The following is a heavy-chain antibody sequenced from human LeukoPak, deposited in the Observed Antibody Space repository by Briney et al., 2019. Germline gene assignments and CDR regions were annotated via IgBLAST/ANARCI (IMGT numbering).Heavy chain of an antibody. Sequence: GGSLRLSCTGTGFTFSSHGFHWARQAPGKGLEWVSFIRYNGTNKYYADSVKGRFTISRDNSKNTLYLQMNSLRPEDTAVYYCAITVTTTDYWGQGTLVTVSS. V-gene: IGHV3-30*02. CDR2: IRYNGTNK. CDR3: AITVTTTDY. J-gene: IGHJ4*02. D-gene: IGHD4-11*01. CDR1: GFTFSSHG.